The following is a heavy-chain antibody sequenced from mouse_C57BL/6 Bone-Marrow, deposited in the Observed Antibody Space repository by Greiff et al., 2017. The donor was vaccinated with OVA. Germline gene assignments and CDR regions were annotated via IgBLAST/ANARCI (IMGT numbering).Heavy chain of an antibody. CDR3: ARYYYGNPYFDY. J-gene: IGHJ2*01. D-gene: IGHD1-1*01. CDR2: IYPRSGNT. V-gene: IGHV1-81*01. Sequence: QVQLKQSGAELARPGASVKLSCKASGYTFTSYGISWVKQRTGQGLEWIGEIYPRSGNTYYNEKFKGKATLTVDKSSSTAYMELRSLTSEDSAVYFCARYYYGNPYFDYWGQGTTLTVSS. CDR1: GYTFTSYG.